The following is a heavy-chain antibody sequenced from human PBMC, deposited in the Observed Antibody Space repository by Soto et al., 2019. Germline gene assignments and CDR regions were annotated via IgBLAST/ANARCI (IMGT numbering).Heavy chain of an antibody. CDR3: ARGINYYDSGDDAFDI. CDR2: MNPNSGNT. V-gene: IGHV1-8*01. J-gene: IGHJ3*02. D-gene: IGHD3-10*01. CDR1: GDTFTSYD. Sequence: VQLVQSGAEVKKPGASEKVSCKASGDTFTSYDINWVRQATGHGLEWMGWMNPNSGNTGYAQKFQGRVTMTRNTSMSTAYMELSSLRSEDTAVYYCARGINYYDSGDDAFDIWAQGTMVTVSS.